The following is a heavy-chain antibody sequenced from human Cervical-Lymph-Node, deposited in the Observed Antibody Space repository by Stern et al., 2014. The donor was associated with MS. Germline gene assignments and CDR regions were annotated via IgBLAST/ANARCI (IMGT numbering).Heavy chain of an antibody. V-gene: IGHV1-69*06. CDR2: IIPFFGTA. J-gene: IGHJ3*02. CDR1: GGTFSSYA. Sequence: VHLVESGAEVKKPGSSVKVSCKASGGTFSSYAISWVRQAPGQGLEWMGGIIPFFGTANYAQKFQGRVTITADKSTSTAYMELSSLRSEDTAVYYCARGLRDDYVWGSFTDAFDIWGQGTMVTVSS. CDR3: ARGLRDDYVWGSFTDAFDI. D-gene: IGHD3-16*01.